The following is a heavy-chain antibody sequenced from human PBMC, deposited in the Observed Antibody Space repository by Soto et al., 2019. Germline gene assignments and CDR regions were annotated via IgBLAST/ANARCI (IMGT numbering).Heavy chain of an antibody. Sequence: QVQLVQSAAELKKPGASVTVSCKASGYTFTSYSITWVRQAPGQGPEWMGWINPNNGDTNYAQKLQGRVTMTTDTSTKTAYMDLRSLRSDDTAVYYCARDLVGLGELSLPFVGFDIWGQGTMVTVSS. CDR2: INPNNGDT. V-gene: IGHV1-18*01. J-gene: IGHJ3*02. D-gene: IGHD3-16*02. CDR3: ARDLVGLGELSLPFVGFDI. CDR1: GYTFTSYS.